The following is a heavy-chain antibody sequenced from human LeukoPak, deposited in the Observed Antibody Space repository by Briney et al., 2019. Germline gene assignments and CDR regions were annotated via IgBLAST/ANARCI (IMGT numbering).Heavy chain of an antibody. CDR1: GFTVSSYS. Sequence: GGSLRLSCAASGFTVSSYSMNWVRQAPGKGLEWVSYISSSSSTIYYADSVKGRFTISRDNAKNSLYLQMNSLRAEDTAVYYCARDRGSWSDYYFYGMDVWGQGTTVTVSS. J-gene: IGHJ6*02. CDR3: ARDRGSWSDYYFYGMDV. D-gene: IGHD6-13*01. V-gene: IGHV3-48*04. CDR2: ISSSSSTI.